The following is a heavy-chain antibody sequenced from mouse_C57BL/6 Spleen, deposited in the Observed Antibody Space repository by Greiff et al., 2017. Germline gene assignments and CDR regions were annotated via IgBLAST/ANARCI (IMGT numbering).Heavy chain of an antibody. J-gene: IGHJ3*01. CDR1: GYTFTSYG. D-gene: IGHD2-5*01. Sequence: QVQLQQSGAELARPGASVKLSCKASGYTFTSYGISWVKQRTGQGLEWIGEIYPRSGNTYYNEKFKGKATLTADKSSSTAYMDLRSLTSEDSAVYFCARDRSNPFAYWGQGTLVTVSA. CDR3: ARDRSNPFAY. CDR2: IYPRSGNT. V-gene: IGHV1-81*01.